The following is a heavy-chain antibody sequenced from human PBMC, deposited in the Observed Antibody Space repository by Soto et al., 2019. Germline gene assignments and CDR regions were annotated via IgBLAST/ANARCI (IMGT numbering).Heavy chain of an antibody. CDR1: GYTFVNHG. D-gene: IGHD6-19*01. CDR2: IKVSTGIT. CDR3: ARHYSSDWHFLFDY. Sequence: GASVKVSCKASGYTFVNHGVSWVRQAPGQGLEWMGWIKVSTGITNYAGNFQGRVTMSTDTSTSTAYMELWSLRSDDTAVYYCARHYSSDWHFLFDYWGQGTRVTVSS. V-gene: IGHV1-18*01. J-gene: IGHJ4*02.